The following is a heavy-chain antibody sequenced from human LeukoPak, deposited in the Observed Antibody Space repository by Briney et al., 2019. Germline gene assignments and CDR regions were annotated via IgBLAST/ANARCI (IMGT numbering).Heavy chain of an antibody. CDR1: GYTFTGYY. D-gene: IGHD2-15*01. J-gene: IGHJ6*03. CDR2: INPSGGST. V-gene: IGHV1-46*01. CDR3: ARAGGYCSGGSCYGGKTDYYYYMDV. Sequence: GASVKVSCKASGYTFTGYYMHWVRQAPGQGLEWMGIINPSGGSTSYAQKFQGRVTMTRDMSTSTVYMELSSLRSEDTAVYYCARAGGYCSGGSCYGGKTDYYYYMDVWGKGTTVTVSS.